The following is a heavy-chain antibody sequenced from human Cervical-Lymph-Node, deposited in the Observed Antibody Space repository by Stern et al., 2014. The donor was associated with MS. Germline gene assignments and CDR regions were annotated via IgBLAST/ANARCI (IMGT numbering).Heavy chain of an antibody. D-gene: IGHD3-10*01. Sequence: VQLVQSGAEVKKPGESLKISCKGLGYDYTHHWIAWVRQMPGKGLEWMGSIYPDDPDSRYSQCFQGQVSFSADKSISTAYLQWSSLRATDTAMYYCATAKMMYYYRSNNYGMDVWGQGTTVIVTS. CDR2: IYPDDPDS. J-gene: IGHJ6*02. V-gene: IGHV5-51*01. CDR1: GYDYTHHW. CDR3: ATAKMMYYYRSNNYGMDV.